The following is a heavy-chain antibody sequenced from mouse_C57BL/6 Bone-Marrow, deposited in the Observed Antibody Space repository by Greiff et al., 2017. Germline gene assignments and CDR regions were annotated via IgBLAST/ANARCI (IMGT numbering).Heavy chain of an antibody. CDR1: GYTFSSYW. D-gene: IGHD1-1*01. Sequence: QVHVKQPGAELVKPGASVKVSCKASGYTFSSYWMPWVKQRPGQGLEWIGRIHTSDGDNNYNQKFKGKATWTVDKSSSTADMQLCSLTSEDSAVYYCAIGSTVGYAMYYWGQGTSVTVSS. J-gene: IGHJ4*01. CDR3: AIGSTVGYAMYY. CDR2: IHTSDGDN. V-gene: IGHV1-74*01.